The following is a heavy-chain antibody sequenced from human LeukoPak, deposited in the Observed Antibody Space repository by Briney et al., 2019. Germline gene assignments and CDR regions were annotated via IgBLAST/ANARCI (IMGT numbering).Heavy chain of an antibody. Sequence: PSETLSLTCAVYGGSFSGYYWSWIRQPPGKGLEWIGEINHSGSTNYNPSLKSRVTISVDTSKNQFSLKLSSVTAADTAVYYCAREGYSSPGTFDYWGQGTLVTVSS. D-gene: IGHD6-13*01. CDR3: AREGYSSPGTFDY. CDR1: GGSFSGYY. J-gene: IGHJ4*02. CDR2: INHSGST. V-gene: IGHV4-34*01.